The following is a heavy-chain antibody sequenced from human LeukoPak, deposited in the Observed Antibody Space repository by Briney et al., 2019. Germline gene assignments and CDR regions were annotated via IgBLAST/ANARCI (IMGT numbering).Heavy chain of an antibody. CDR2: MRYDGTDK. V-gene: IGHV3-30*02. Sequence: WESLTLPCTASGFTFSNHGKHWVRQAQGQGLELVGFMRYDGTDKYYADSVKGRFTISRDKSENTVSLQLNSLSVEDTAVYYCGKGLAYTYPYSGNMDVWGKGATVTISS. CDR3: GKGLAYTYPYSGNMDV. D-gene: IGHD5-18*01. CDR1: GFTFSNHG. J-gene: IGHJ6*03.